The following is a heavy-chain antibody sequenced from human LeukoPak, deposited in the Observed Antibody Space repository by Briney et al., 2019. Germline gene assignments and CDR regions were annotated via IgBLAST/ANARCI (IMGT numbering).Heavy chain of an antibody. CDR1: GFTFSSYA. Sequence: GGSLRLSCAASGFTFSSYAMSWVRQAPGKGLEWVSAISGSGGSTYYADSVKGRFTISRDNSKNTLYLQMNSLRAEDTAVYYCAILTLFGYHAQDVQPSTFDYWGQGTLVTVSS. CDR3: AILTLFGYHAQDVQPSTFDY. J-gene: IGHJ4*02. D-gene: IGHD2-15*01. CDR2: ISGSGGST. V-gene: IGHV3-23*01.